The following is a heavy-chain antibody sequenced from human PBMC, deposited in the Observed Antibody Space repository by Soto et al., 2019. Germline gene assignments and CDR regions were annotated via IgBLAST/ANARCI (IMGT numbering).Heavy chain of an antibody. CDR2: INPGGVRT. CDR1: GYTFTSYY. J-gene: IGHJ4*02. CDR3: ARGPSCGGDCYLFDY. Sequence: QVQLVQSGAEVTKPGASVKLSCKASGYTFTSYYIHWVRQAPGQGLEWVAMINPGGVRTKNAQMFQGRVPLTRDTSTGTVDMELSSLTSADTAVYYCARGPSCGGDCYLFDYWGQGSLVTVSS. D-gene: IGHD2-21*02. V-gene: IGHV1-46*01.